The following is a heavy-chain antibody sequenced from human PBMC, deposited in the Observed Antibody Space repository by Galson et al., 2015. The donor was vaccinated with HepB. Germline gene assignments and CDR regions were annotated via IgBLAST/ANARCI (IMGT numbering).Heavy chain of an antibody. J-gene: IGHJ3*02. V-gene: IGHV3-49*03. CDR1: GFIFGEYA. Sequence: SLRLSCAASGFIFGEYAMSWFRQAPGKGLEWVGFIRSKAHDRATKYAASVKGRFTISRDDSKRIAYLQMNSLKTEDTAVYYCSRQDMYDTLTGYLLGGAFDIWGQGTMVTVSS. CDR2: IRSKAHDRAT. D-gene: IGHD3-9*01. CDR3: SRQDMYDTLTGYLLGGAFDI.